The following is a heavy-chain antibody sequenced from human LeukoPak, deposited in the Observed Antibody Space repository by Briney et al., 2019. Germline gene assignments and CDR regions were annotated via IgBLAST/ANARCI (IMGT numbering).Heavy chain of an antibody. V-gene: IGHV4-30-2*01. CDR2: IYHSGST. D-gene: IGHD6-19*01. J-gene: IGHJ4*02. Sequence: SQTLSLTCTVSGGSISSGGYYWRWIRQPPGKGLEWIGYIYHSGSTYYNPSLKSRVTISVDRSKNQFSLKLSSVTAADTAVYYCARVSGWYRRDFDYWGQGTLVTVSS. CDR1: GGSISSGGYY. CDR3: ARVSGWYRRDFDY.